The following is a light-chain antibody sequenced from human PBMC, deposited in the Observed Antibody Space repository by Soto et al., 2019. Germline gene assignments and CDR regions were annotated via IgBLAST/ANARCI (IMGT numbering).Light chain of an antibody. J-gene: IGLJ3*02. CDR3: QVWDSGSDHVV. V-gene: IGLV3-21*02. CDR2: DDR. CDR1: NIGVKN. Sequence: SYELTQPPSVSVAPGQPATITCGGNNIGVKNVHWFQQKPGQAPVLVVYDDRDRPSGIPERFSGSNSGNTATLTISRVEAGDEADYYCQVWDSGSDHVVFGGGTKLTVL.